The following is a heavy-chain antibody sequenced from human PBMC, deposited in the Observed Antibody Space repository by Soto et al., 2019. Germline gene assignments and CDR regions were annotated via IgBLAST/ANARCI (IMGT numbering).Heavy chain of an antibody. V-gene: IGHV4-61*01. CDR2: VFYTGRA. CDR1: GGSISSLSYY. D-gene: IGHD4-4*01. Sequence: HLQESGPGLVKPSETLSLTCTVSGGSISSLSYYWGWIRQPPGKGLEWIGYVFYTGRANYNASLKSRVSISLDTSNYQFSLKLSSVTAADTAVYYCARDGDGRMTTNPYYYNGMDVWGPGTTVTVSS. CDR3: ARDGDGRMTTNPYYYNGMDV. J-gene: IGHJ6*02.